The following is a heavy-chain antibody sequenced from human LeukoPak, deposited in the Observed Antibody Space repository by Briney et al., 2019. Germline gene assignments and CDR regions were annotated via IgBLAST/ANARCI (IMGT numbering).Heavy chain of an antibody. CDR1: GGSFSGYY. J-gene: IGHJ5*02. CDR2: INHSGST. Sequence: SETLSLTCAVYGGSFSGYYWSWIRQPPGKGLEWIGEINHSGSTNYNPSLKSRVTISVDTSKNQFSLKLSSMTAADTAVYYCARRGYYLDWFDPWGQGTLVTVSS. CDR3: ARRGYYLDWFDP. D-gene: IGHD3-22*01. V-gene: IGHV4-34*01.